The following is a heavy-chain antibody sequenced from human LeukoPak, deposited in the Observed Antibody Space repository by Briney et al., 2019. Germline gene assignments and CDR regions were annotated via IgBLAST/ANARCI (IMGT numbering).Heavy chain of an antibody. CDR3: AMNWNCDC. CDR1: GFTFSGYA. Sequence: PGGSLRLSCSASGFTFSGYAMLWVRQAPGKGLECVSAISSGGSTHYADSVKGRFTISRDDSENTLYLQMSSLRAEDTAVYCCAMNWNCDCWGQGTLVT. J-gene: IGHJ4*02. CDR2: ISSGGST. D-gene: IGHD1-1*01. V-gene: IGHV3-64D*09.